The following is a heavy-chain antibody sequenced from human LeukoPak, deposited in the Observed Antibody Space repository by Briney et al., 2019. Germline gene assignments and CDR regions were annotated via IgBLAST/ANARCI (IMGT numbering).Heavy chain of an antibody. D-gene: IGHD6-6*01. CDR1: GFTFSSYS. Sequence: PGGSLRLSCAASGFTFSSYSMNWVRQAPGKGLEWVSSISSSSSYIYYADSVKGRFTISRDNAKNSLYLQMDSLRAEDTAVYYCASRQYSSSSFDYWGQGTLVTVSS. CDR3: ASRQYSSSSFDY. V-gene: IGHV3-21*01. J-gene: IGHJ4*02. CDR2: ISSSSSYI.